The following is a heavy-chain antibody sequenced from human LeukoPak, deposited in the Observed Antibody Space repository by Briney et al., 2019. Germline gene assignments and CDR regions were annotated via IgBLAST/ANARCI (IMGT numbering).Heavy chain of an antibody. CDR2: INIGGTNT. V-gene: IGHV3-11*01. Sequence: GGSLRLSCAASGSTFNDYYMSWIRQAPGKGLEWLSYINIGGTNTHYADSVKGRFTISRDNAKKSLYLEMNNLRAEDTAVYYCATDGAGFDTWGQGVLVTVSS. J-gene: IGHJ5*02. CDR1: GSTFNDYY. CDR3: ATDGAGFDT.